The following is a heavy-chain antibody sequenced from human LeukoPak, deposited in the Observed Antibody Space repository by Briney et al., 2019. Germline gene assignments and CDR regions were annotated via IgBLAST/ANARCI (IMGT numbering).Heavy chain of an antibody. Sequence: GESLKISSKASGYSFTSYWIGWVRQMPGKGLEWMGIIYPGDSDTRYSPSFPGQVTISADTSISTAYLQWSSLKASDTAMYYCERLRGSGHDFGPFDYWGQGTLVTVSS. CDR2: IYPGDSDT. CDR3: ERLRGSGHDFGPFDY. V-gene: IGHV5-51*01. J-gene: IGHJ4*02. CDR1: GYSFTSYW. D-gene: IGHD5-12*01.